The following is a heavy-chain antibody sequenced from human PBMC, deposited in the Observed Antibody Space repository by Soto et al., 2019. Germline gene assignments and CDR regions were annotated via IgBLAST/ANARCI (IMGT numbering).Heavy chain of an antibody. V-gene: IGHV3-23*01. CDR1: GFTVSSNY. J-gene: IGHJ3*01. D-gene: IGHD2-21*02. Sequence: PGGSLRLSCAASGFTVSSNYMSWVRQAPGKGLEWVSVISGSGGSTYYGDSVKGRFTISRDNSKNTLYLQMNSLRAEDTAVYYCARGDRGAFDLWGQGPMVTVSS. CDR3: ARGDRGAFDL. CDR2: ISGSGGST.